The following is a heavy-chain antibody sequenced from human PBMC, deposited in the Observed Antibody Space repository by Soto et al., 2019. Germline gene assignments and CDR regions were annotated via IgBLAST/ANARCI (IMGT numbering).Heavy chain of an antibody. V-gene: IGHV3-30*18. J-gene: IGHJ6*02. CDR1: GFTFSSYG. Sequence: GGSLRLSCAASGFTFSSYGMNWVRQAPGKGLEWVAVISYDGSNKYYADSVKGRFTISRDNSKNTLYLQMNSLRAEDMAMYYCAKGEYCTNGVCRDKYYYYGMDVWGQGTTVTVSS. CDR3: AKGEYCTNGVCRDKYYYYGMDV. CDR2: ISYDGSNK. D-gene: IGHD2-8*01.